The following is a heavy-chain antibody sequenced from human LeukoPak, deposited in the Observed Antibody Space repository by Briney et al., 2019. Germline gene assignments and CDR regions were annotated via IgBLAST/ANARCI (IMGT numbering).Heavy chain of an antibody. V-gene: IGHV1-18*04. J-gene: IGHJ5*02. D-gene: IGHD3-9*01. CDR3: AKDWHILTGRNCFDP. Sequence: ASVKVSCKASGYSFTGNYMHWVRQAPGQGLEWMGWVTSYNGDTNYAQKFQGRVTMSTDTSTSTAYMELRSLRFDDTAIYYCAKDWHILTGRNCFDPWGQGTLVTVSS. CDR1: GYSFTGNY. CDR2: VTSYNGDT.